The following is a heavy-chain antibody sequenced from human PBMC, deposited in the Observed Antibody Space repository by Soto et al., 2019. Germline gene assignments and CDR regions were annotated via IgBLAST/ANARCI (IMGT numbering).Heavy chain of an antibody. Sequence: GASVKVSCKASGYTFSGYYMHWLRQAPGQGLEWMGWINPNSGGTNYAQNFQGRVTMTRDTSISTAYMELSRLRSDDTAVYYCSRGKTVPASVVVGFYYYYAMDVWGQGTTVTVSS. CDR1: GYTFSGYY. D-gene: IGHD2-15*01. J-gene: IGHJ6*02. CDR3: SRGKTVPASVVVGFYYYYAMDV. V-gene: IGHV1-2*02. CDR2: INPNSGGT.